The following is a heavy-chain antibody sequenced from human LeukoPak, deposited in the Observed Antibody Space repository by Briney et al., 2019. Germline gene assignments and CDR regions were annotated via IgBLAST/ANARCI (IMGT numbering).Heavy chain of an antibody. CDR1: GDSVSSNSAT. Sequence: SQTLSLTCAISGDSVSSNSATWNWIRQSPPRGLEWLGRTYYRSKWYNDYAVSVKSRITINPDTSNNQFSLQLNSVTPEDTAVYYCARGGPRYFDYWGQGTLITVSS. CDR2: TYYRSKWYN. CDR3: ARGGPRYFDY. D-gene: IGHD3-16*01. J-gene: IGHJ4*02. V-gene: IGHV6-1*01.